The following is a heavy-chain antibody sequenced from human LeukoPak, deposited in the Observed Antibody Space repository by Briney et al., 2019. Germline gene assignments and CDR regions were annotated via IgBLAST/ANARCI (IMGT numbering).Heavy chain of an antibody. J-gene: IGHJ4*02. D-gene: IGHD6-19*01. Sequence: GASVKVSCMASGGTFSSTTISWVRQAPGQGVEWMGGIIPIFGTANYAQKFQGRVTITPDKSTSTAYMELSSLRSEDTAVYYCARGSSGWYRAYFDYWGQGTLVTVSS. CDR3: ARGSSGWYRAYFDY. CDR1: GGTFSSTT. CDR2: IIPIFGTA. V-gene: IGHV1-69*06.